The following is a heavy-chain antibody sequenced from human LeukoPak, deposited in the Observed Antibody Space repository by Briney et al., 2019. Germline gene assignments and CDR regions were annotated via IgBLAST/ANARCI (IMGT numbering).Heavy chain of an antibody. J-gene: IGHJ4*02. Sequence: GASVKVSCEVSVDSLTELSMHSGGQAPGKEGECLGSFDPEEANIVYAQKYKGRVTMTEDTSTDTAYLELRGLRSEDTAVYYCATRSGDFWSGYDDWGQGTLVIVSS. D-gene: IGHD3-3*01. CDR3: ATRSGDFWSGYDD. CDR2: FDPEEANI. CDR1: VDSLTELS. V-gene: IGHV1-24*01.